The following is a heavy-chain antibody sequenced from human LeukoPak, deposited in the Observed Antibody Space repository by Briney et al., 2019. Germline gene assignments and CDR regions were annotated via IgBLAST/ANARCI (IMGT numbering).Heavy chain of an antibody. CDR3: AGLADSVGATMYTFNV. V-gene: IGHV4-61*02. Sequence: SETLSLTCTVSGGSISSGTYYWSWIRQPAGKELEWIGRIYGSGSTNYNPSLKSLVTISLDTSKNHFSLKLSSVTAADTAVYYCAGLADSVGATMYTFNVWGQGTMVTVSS. J-gene: IGHJ3*01. CDR1: GGSISSGTYY. D-gene: IGHD1-26*01. CDR2: IYGSGST.